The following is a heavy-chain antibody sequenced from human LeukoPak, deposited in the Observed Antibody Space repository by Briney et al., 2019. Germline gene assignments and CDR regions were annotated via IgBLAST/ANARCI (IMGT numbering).Heavy chain of an antibody. Sequence: ASVKVSCKASGYTFTVYYMHWVRQAPGQGLEWMGWINPNSGGTKYAQKFQGRVTMTRDTSISTAYMELSRLRSDDTAVYYCARGRYYYDSSGLFDYWGQGTLVTVSS. D-gene: IGHD3-22*01. V-gene: IGHV1-2*02. CDR3: ARGRYYYDSSGLFDY. CDR2: INPNSGGT. J-gene: IGHJ4*02. CDR1: GYTFTVYY.